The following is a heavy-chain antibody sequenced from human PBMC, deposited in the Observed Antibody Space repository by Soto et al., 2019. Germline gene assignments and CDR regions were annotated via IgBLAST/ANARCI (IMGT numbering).Heavy chain of an antibody. V-gene: IGHV1-69*01. Sequence: QVQLVQSGAEVKKPGSSVKVSCKASGGTFSSYAISWVRQAPGQGLEWMGGIIPIFGTANYAQKFQGRVTITADESTSTAYMELSSLRSEDTAVYYCARGRSMVRGAELSPYYYYGMDVWGQGTTVTVSS. CDR2: IIPIFGTA. CDR3: ARGRSMVRGAELSPYYYYGMDV. D-gene: IGHD3-10*01. J-gene: IGHJ6*02. CDR1: GGTFSSYA.